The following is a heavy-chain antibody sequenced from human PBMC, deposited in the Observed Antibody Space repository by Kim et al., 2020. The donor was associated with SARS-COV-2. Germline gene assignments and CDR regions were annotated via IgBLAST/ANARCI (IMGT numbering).Heavy chain of an antibody. D-gene: IGHD3-3*01. CDR3: AHRRDDLESATFFFDY. J-gene: IGHJ4*02. CDR2: IYWNDDK. Sequence: SGPTLVKPTQTLTLTCSFSGFSLSTSGLGVGWIRQPPGKALEWLALIYWNDDKRYSPSLKNRLTITKDTSKNQVVLTMTNMDPVDTATYYCAHRRDDLESATFFFDYWGPGTLVTVSS. V-gene: IGHV2-5*01. CDR1: GFSLSTSGLG.